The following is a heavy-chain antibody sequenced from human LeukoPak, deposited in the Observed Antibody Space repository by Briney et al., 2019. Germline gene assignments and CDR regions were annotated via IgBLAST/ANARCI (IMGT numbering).Heavy chain of an antibody. Sequence: SESLSLTSAVSAGSSSAYYWTWIRHPPGKGMEWIGEINHSGSANYNPSLKSRVTISLDTSKNQFSLKLSSVTAADTAVYYCARGQGTVTTHWGQGTLVTVSS. CDR2: INHSGSA. D-gene: IGHD4-17*01. CDR3: ARGQGTVTTH. J-gene: IGHJ4*02. V-gene: IGHV4-34*01. CDR1: AGSSSAYY.